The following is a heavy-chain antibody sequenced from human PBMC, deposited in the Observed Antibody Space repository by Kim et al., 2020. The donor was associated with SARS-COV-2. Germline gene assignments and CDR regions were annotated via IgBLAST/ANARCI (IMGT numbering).Heavy chain of an antibody. CDR3: ARGWTNFDY. Sequence: WYTDKEVSVKNRITINPDTPKNQFSLQYNSVTPEDTAVYYCARGWTNFDYWGQGTLVTVSS. CDR2: WYT. V-gene: IGHV6-1*01. D-gene: IGHD1-1*01. J-gene: IGHJ4*02.